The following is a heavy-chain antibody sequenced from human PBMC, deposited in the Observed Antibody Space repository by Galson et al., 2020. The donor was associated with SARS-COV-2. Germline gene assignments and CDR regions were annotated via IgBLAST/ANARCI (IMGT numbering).Heavy chain of an antibody. V-gene: IGHV3-48*02. CDR2: ISSSSSTI. CDR3: ARDQCSGGSCYPRGDY. CDR1: GFTFSSYS. Sequence: GGSLRLSCAASGFTFSSYSMNWVRQAPGKGPEWVSYISSSSSTIYYADSVKGRFTISRDNAKNSLYLQMNSPRDGDTAVYYCARDQCSGGSCYPRGDYWGQGTLVTVSS. D-gene: IGHD2-15*01. J-gene: IGHJ4*02.